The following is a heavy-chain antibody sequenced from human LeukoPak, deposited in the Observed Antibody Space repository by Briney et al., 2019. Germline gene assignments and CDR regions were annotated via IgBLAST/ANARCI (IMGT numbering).Heavy chain of an antibody. CDR1: RGTFSSYA. CDR2: IIPIFGTE. D-gene: IGHD3-22*01. V-gene: IGHV1-69*05. Sequence: AVKDSRMDPRGTFSSYAICWVRPAPRQGREWMGGIIPIFGTENYAQKFQGSVTITTDESTSTAYIELSSLRSEDTAVYYCARTPHCYDSSCYYGYYYDYMDVWGKGTTVTVSS. CDR3: ARTPHCYDSSCYYGYYYDYMDV. J-gene: IGHJ6*03.